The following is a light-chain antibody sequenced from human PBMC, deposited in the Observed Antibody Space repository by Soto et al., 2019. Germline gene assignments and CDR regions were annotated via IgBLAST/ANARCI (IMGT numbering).Light chain of an antibody. CDR2: GNS. J-gene: IGLJ2*01. V-gene: IGLV1-40*01. CDR1: SSNIGAGYD. CDR3: QSYDSSPWV. Sequence: QSVLTQPPSVSGAPGQGVTISCTGSSSNIGAGYDVHWYQQLPGTAPKLLIYGNSNRPSGVPDRFSGSKSGTSASLAITGLQAEDEADYYCQSYDSSPWVFGGGTKVTVL.